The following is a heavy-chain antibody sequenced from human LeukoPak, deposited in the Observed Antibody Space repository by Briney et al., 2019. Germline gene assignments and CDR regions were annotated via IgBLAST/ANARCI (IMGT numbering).Heavy chain of an antibody. Sequence: GESLQISCKGSGYSFTSYWLGWVRQMPGKGLEWMGIIYPADSDTRYSPSFQGQVTISADKSISTANLQWSSLKASDTAMYYCARSRYCTTTSCRHFDYWGQGTLVTVSS. CDR2: IYPADSDT. CDR3: ARSRYCTTTSCRHFDY. J-gene: IGHJ4*02. D-gene: IGHD2-2*01. CDR1: GYSFTSYW. V-gene: IGHV5-51*01.